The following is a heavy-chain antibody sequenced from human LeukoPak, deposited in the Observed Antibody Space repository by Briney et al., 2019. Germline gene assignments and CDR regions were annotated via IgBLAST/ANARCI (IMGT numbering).Heavy chain of an antibody. CDR1: GFTFSSYW. V-gene: IGHV3-7*01. Sequence: GGSLRLSCAASGFTFSSYWMSWVRQARGKGLEWVANIKQVGSGKYYVDSVKGRFTISRDNAKNSLYLQMNSLRAEDTAVYYCARESLPYYDFWSGYRGGWFDPWGQGTLVTVSS. CDR3: ARESLPYYDFWSGYRGGWFDP. D-gene: IGHD3-3*01. CDR2: IKQVGSGK. J-gene: IGHJ5*02.